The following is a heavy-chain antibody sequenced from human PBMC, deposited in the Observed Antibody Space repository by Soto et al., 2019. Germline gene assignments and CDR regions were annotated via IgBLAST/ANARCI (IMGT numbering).Heavy chain of an antibody. CDR3: ARHFSSNWFYFDY. V-gene: IGHV5-10-1*01. Sequence: PGESLKISCKGSGYSFAGYWITWVRQEPGKGLEWMGRIDPSDSQTYYSPSFRGHVTISATKSITTVFLQWSSLRASDTAMYYCARHFSSNWFYFDYWGQGTLVTVSS. J-gene: IGHJ4*02. CDR2: IDPSDSQT. D-gene: IGHD6-13*01. CDR1: GYSFAGYW.